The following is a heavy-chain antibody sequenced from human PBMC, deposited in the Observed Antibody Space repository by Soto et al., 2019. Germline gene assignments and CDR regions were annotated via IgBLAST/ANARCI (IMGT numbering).Heavy chain of an antibody. V-gene: IGHV1-18*04. Sequence: AVSVKVSCKASGYTFTRYGIRWVRQAPGQGLAWMGWISAYNGNTNYAQKYQGRVTITADKSTSTAYVELSSLRSEDTAVYYCARVQSGSYAGYYYYYGMDVWGQGTTVTVSS. D-gene: IGHD1-26*01. CDR1: GYTFTRYG. CDR2: ISAYNGNT. CDR3: ARVQSGSYAGYYYYYGMDV. J-gene: IGHJ6*02.